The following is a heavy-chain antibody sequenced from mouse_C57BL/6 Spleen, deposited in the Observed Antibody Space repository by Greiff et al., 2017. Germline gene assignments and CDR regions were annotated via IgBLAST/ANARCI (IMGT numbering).Heavy chain of an antibody. D-gene: IGHD2-1*01. CDR2: IHPKSGST. CDR1: GYTFTSYW. J-gene: IGHJ4*01. Sequence: QVQLQQPGAELVKPGASVTLSCKASGYTFTSYWLHWVKQRPGQGLEWIGMIHPKSGSTNYNEKFKSKATQTEDKSSSTAYMQLSSLTSEDSAVYYCARVINYAMDYWGQGTSVTVSS. V-gene: IGHV1-64*01. CDR3: ARVINYAMDY.